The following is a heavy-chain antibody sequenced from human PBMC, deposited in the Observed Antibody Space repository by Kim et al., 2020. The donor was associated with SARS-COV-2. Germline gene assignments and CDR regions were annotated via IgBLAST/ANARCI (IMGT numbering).Heavy chain of an antibody. Sequence: VEGRFTISRDNSKNTVYLQMNSLRAEDTAVYYCAKVRGRGVNFCYSGMDFWRQGTMATVSS. J-gene: IGHJ6*02. V-gene: IGHV3-64*04. D-gene: IGHD2-15*01. CDR3: AKVRGRGVNFCYSGMDF.